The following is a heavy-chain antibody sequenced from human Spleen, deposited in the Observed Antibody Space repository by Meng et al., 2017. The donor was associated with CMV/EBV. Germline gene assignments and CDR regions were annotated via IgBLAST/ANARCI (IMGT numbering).Heavy chain of an antibody. CDR2: ISYDGSNK. Sequence: GGSLRLSCAASGFTFSSYAMHWVRQAPGKGLEWVAVISYDGSNKYYADSVKGRFNISRDNSKNTLYLQMNSLRAEGTAVYYCARDRSSSGWYSLGGYWGQGTLVTVSS. CDR3: ARDRSSSGWYSLGGY. J-gene: IGHJ4*02. V-gene: IGHV3-30-3*01. CDR1: GFTFSSYA. D-gene: IGHD6-19*01.